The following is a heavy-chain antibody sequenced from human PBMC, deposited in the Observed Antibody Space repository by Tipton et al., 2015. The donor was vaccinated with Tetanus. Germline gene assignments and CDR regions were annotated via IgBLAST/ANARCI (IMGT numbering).Heavy chain of an antibody. CDR2: VTWNSGVI. D-gene: IGHD1-7*01. V-gene: IGHV3-9*01. CDR1: GFTFDDYG. Sequence: SLRLSCAASGFTFDDYGMHWVRQVPGKGLEWVSGVTWNSGVIAYADSVKGRLTISRDNAKNSLYLQMNSLRVEDTAVYYCARDRITGPTGRYYAMDVWGQGTTVTVSS. CDR3: ARDRITGPTGRYYAMDV. J-gene: IGHJ6*01.